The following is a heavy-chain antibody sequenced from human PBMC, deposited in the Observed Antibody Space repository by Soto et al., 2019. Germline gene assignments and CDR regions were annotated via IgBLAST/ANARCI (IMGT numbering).Heavy chain of an antibody. CDR2: IKSDGSGT. V-gene: IGHV3-74*01. CDR3: ARGDADLCKGNGFLARH. Sequence: EVQLVESGGGSIQPGGSLRLSCVASGFTFSSYWMHWVRQAPGKGLVWVSRIKSDGSGTYYAASVEGRLTISRANAKNPPELQMTSLGAEHTARYPCARGDADLCKGNGFLARHWRAATLVTVAS. D-gene: IGHD2-8*01. CDR1: GFTFSSYW. J-gene: IGHJ1*01.